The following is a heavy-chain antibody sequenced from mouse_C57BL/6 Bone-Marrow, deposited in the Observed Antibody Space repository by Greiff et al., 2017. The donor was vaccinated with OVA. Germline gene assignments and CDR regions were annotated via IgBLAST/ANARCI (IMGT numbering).Heavy chain of an antibody. Sequence: VQLQPSGAELVRPGASVTLSCKASGYTFTDYEMHWVKQTPVHGLEWIGAIDPETGGTAYNQKFKGKAILTADNSSSTAYMEDRSMTCEDAAVNYWTRTGSTYYFDYWGKGTTRTVAS. CDR2: IDPETGGT. CDR1: GYTFTDYE. J-gene: IGHJ2*01. CDR3: TRTGSTYYFDY. D-gene: IGHD5-1*01. V-gene: IGHV1-15*01.